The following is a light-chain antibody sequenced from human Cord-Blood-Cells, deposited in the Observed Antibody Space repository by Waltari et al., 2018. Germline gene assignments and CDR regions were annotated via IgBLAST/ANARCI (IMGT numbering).Light chain of an antibody. CDR1: SSNIGSNY. V-gene: IGLV1-47*01. Sequence: QSVLTQPPSASGTPGQRVTISCSGSSSNIGSNYVYWYQQLPGTAPKLRIYRNNQRPSGVPDRFSGANSGTSASLAISGLRSEDEADYYCAAWDDSLSGWVFGGGTKLTVL. CDR3: AAWDDSLSGWV. J-gene: IGLJ3*02. CDR2: RNN.